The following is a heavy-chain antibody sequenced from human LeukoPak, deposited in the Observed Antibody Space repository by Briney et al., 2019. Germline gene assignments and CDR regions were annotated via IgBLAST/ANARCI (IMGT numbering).Heavy chain of an antibody. CDR2: IKQDGSEK. CDR1: DFSFITYA. J-gene: IGHJ4*02. Sequence: GGSLRLSCAASDFSFITYAMSWVRQAPGKGLEWVANIKQDGSEKYYVDSVKGRFAISRDNAKNSLYLQMNSLRAEDTAVYYCARGHTNYDILTGYYFTSDRYFDYWGQGTLVTVSS. V-gene: IGHV3-7*01. D-gene: IGHD3-9*01. CDR3: ARGHTNYDILTGYYFTSDRYFDY.